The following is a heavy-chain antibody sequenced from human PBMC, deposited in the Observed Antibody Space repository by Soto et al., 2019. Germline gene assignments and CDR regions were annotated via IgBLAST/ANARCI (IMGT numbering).Heavy chain of an antibody. CDR3: ARGGFYNSFTF. J-gene: IGHJ4*02. CDR2: TYYRSKCYN. Sequence: PSQTLSLTWAISGGSVSSNRAAWNWIRQSPSRGLEWLGRTYYRSKCYNYSEGSVKIRITISSGTANNHCCLHLNSVRPEDTAVNFCARGGFYNSFTFWGQGSRVPVSS. V-gene: IGHV6-1*01. CDR1: GGSVSSNRAA. D-gene: IGHD3-16*01.